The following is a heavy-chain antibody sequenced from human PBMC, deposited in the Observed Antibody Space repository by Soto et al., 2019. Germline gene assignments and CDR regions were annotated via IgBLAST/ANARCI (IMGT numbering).Heavy chain of an antibody. CDR1: GGSISTINW. J-gene: IGHJ4*02. CDR3: ARGQLYPYYFDY. V-gene: IGHV4-4*02. Sequence: QVHLQESGPGLVKPSGTLSLICAVSGGSISTINWWLWFRQSPGKGLEWIGEIFHSGSANYNPSLKSRLTLSIDKSKKQFSLKLSSVTAADTAVYFCARGQLYPYYFDYWGQGIRVTVSS. CDR2: IFHSGSA. D-gene: IGHD2-8*01.